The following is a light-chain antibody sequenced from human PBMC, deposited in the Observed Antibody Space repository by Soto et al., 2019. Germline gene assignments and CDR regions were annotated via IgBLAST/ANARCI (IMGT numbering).Light chain of an antibody. J-gene: IGKJ5*01. V-gene: IGKV1-5*01. CDR2: DAS. Sequence: DIHMTQSPSSLSASVGDRVTITCQASQDISNYFNWYQQKPGKAPKLLIYDASSLESGVPSRFSGSGSGTEFTLTISSLQPDDFATYYCQQYNSYPITFGQGTLLAIK. CDR3: QQYNSYPIT. CDR1: QDISNY.